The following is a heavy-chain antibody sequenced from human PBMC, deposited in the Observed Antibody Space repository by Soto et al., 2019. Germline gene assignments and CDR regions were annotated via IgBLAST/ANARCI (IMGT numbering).Heavy chain of an antibody. D-gene: IGHD2-2*01. CDR2: MWYDGTNE. CDR1: DFTFSTYG. CDR3: AITDCSSSTCPSYLVGATTMDY. J-gene: IGHJ4*01. Sequence: PGGSLRLSCAASDFTFSTYGMPWVRQAPGKGLETEAVMWYDGTNEKYADSVKGRFTISRDNSKSTLYLQMNSLRAEDRGVYYCAITDCSSSTCPSYLVGATTMDYWGDGTPVTVSS. V-gene: IGHV3-33*03.